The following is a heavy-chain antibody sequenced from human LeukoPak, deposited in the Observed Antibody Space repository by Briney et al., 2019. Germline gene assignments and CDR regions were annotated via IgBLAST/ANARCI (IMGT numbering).Heavy chain of an antibody. J-gene: IGHJ6*03. CDR2: INWNGGST. CDR1: GFTFDDYG. CDR3: ARVGYCSGGSCYSFSHYYYYYMDV. V-gene: IGHV3-20*04. Sequence: GGSLRLSCVASGFTFDDYGMSWVRQAPGKGLERVSGINWNGGSTDYADSVKGRFTISRDNAKNSLYLQMNSLRAEDTALYYCARVGYCSGGSCYSFSHYYYYYMDVWGKGTTVTVSS. D-gene: IGHD2-15*01.